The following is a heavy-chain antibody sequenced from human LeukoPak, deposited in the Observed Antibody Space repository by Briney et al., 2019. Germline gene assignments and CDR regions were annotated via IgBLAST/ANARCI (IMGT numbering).Heavy chain of an antibody. CDR1: GCTFSSYE. D-gene: IGHD3-16*02. Sequence: PGGSLRLSCAASGCTFSSYEMNWVRQAPGKGLEWVSYISSSGSTIYYADSVKGRFTISRDNAKNSLYLQMNSLRAEDTAVYYCAKIGPGVLSYYFDYWGQGTLVTVSS. J-gene: IGHJ4*02. CDR2: ISSSGSTI. V-gene: IGHV3-48*03. CDR3: AKIGPGVLSYYFDY.